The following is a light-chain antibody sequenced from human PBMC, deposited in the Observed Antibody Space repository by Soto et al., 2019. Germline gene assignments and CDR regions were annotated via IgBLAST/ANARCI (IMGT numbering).Light chain of an antibody. J-gene: IGKJ5*01. CDR2: DAY. Sequence: EIVLIQSPGTLSLSPGERATLSCRASQSVSSSYLAWYQQKPGQAPRLLIYDAYNRATGIPPRFSGSGSGTDFTLTISSLEPEDSAVYYCQQRHMWPITFGQGTRLEIK. CDR1: QSVSSSY. V-gene: IGKV3D-20*02. CDR3: QQRHMWPIT.